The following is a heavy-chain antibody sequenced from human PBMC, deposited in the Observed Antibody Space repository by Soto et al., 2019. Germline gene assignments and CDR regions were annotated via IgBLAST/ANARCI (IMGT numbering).Heavy chain of an antibody. CDR1: AGSPIPER. J-gene: IGHJ4*02. D-gene: IGHD3-3*01. CDR2: IYYSGST. Sequence: SQTLSLTCTVSAGSPIPERWIWFRQPPGKGLEWIGYIYYSGSTNYNPSLKSRVTISVDTSKNQFSLKLSSVTAADTAVYYCAREGDDFWSGFVYWGQGTLVTVS. V-gene: IGHV4-59*12. CDR3: AREGDDFWSGFVY.